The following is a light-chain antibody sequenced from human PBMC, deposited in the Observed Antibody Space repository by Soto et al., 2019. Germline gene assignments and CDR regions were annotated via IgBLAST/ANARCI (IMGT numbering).Light chain of an antibody. CDR2: WAS. CDR3: QQYYSTPNT. J-gene: IGKJ2*01. Sequence: DIVMTQSPDSLAVSLGERATINCKSSQSVLYSSSNKNYLAWYQQKPGQPPKLLIYWASTRESGVPDRFSGGGSGTDFTLTISSLQAADVAVFYCQQYYSTPNTFGQGTKLEIK. V-gene: IGKV4-1*01. CDR1: QSVLYSSSNKNY.